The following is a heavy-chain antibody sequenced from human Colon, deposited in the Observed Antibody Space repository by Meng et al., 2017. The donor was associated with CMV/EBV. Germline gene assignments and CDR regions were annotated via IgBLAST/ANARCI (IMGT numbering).Heavy chain of an antibody. V-gene: IGHV3-74*01. CDR3: AAGRGGSYPDQ. D-gene: IGHD1-26*01. CDR1: GLIFDGHW. J-gene: IGHJ5*02. CDR2: IRYYGSGT. Sequence: GGSLRLSCVDSGLIFDGHWMHWVRHGPGKGLVWVSRIRYYGSGTSYADSVKGRFTVSRDNAKNTLYLQMNGLRAEDTAVYYCAAGRGGSYPDQWGQGTLVTVSS.